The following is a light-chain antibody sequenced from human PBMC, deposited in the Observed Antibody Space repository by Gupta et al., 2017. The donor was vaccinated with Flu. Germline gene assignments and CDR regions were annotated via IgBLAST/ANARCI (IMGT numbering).Light chain of an antibody. V-gene: IGKV2-30*02. CDR3: MQGTHWPT. CDR1: QSLVHRNGNTY. CDR2: RVS. J-gene: IGKJ1*01. Sequence: DVVMTQSPLSLPVTLGQPASISCRSSQSLVHRNGNTYLTWFQQRPGQSPRRLIYRVSRRDSGVPDRFSGSGSGTDFTLTISSVEAEDVGVYYFMQGTHWPTFGQGTKLEVK.